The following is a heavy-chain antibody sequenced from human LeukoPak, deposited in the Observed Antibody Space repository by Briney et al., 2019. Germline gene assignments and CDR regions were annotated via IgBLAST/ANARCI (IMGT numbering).Heavy chain of an antibody. CDR2: INPNSGGT. CDR1: GYTFTGYY. CDR3: ARALKSKNPEPGY. V-gene: IGHV1-2*02. D-gene: IGHD1-14*01. J-gene: IGHJ4*02. Sequence: GASVKVSCKASGYTFTGYYMHWVRQAPGQGLEWMGWINPNSGGTNYAQKFQGRVTMTRDTSISTAYMELSRLRSDDTAVYYCARALKSKNPEPGYWGQGTLVTVSS.